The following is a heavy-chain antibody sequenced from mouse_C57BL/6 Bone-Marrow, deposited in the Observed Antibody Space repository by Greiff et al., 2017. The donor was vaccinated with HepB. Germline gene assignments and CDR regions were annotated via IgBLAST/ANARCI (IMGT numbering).Heavy chain of an antibody. V-gene: IGHV10-1*01. CDR3: VSLITVVAKGYYAMDY. CDR1: GFSFNTYA. Sequence: DVQLVESGGGLVQPKGSLKLSCAASGFSFNTYAMNWVRQAPGKGLEWVARIRSKSNNYATYYADSVKDRFTISRDDSESMLYLQMNNLKTQDTAMYYCVSLITVVAKGYYAMDYWGQGTSVTVSS. D-gene: IGHD1-1*01. CDR2: IRSKSNNYAT. J-gene: IGHJ4*01.